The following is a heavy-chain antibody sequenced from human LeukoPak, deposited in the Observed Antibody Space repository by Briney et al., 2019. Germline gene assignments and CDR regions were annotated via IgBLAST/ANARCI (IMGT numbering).Heavy chain of an antibody. D-gene: IGHD6-13*01. CDR1: GFTFSSYS. Sequence: SGGSLRLSCAASGFTFSSYSLNWVRQAPGKGLEWVSFISSSSITIYYADSVKGRFTISRDNAKNSLYLQMNSLRAEDTALYYCAKATTFDVSSWYFDYWGQGTLVTVSS. CDR3: AKATTFDVSSWYFDY. V-gene: IGHV3-48*04. CDR2: ISSSSITI. J-gene: IGHJ4*02.